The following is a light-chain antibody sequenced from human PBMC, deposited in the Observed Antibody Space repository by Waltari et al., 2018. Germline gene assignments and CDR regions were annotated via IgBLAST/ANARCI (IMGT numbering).Light chain of an antibody. CDR1: SSNIGKDS. CDR2: ENN. CDR3: GTWDNTLRRV. J-gene: IGLJ1*01. V-gene: IGLV1-51*02. Sequence: VSAHPPSVSAAPGQKVTLTCSGSSSNIGKDSVAWYQRLPGAAPKLLVYENNKRGSGVPDRFSGSKSGTSATLGITGLQAGDEADYYCGTWDNTLRRVFGTGTKVTVL.